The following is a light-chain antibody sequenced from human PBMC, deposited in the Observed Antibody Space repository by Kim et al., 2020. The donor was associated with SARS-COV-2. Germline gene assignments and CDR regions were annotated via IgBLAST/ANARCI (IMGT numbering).Light chain of an antibody. V-gene: IGKV1-17*01. J-gene: IGKJ5*01. Sequence: AYLGDRVTITCRASQDIRNDLGWYQQNPGRAPKRLIYGASSLQSGVPSRFSGSGAGAEFTLTIRSVQPEDFATYCCLQHSTYPITFGQGTRLEIK. CDR2: GAS. CDR3: LQHSTYPIT. CDR1: QDIRND.